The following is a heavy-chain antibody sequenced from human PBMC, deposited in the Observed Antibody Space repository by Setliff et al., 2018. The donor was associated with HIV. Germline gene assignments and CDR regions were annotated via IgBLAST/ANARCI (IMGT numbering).Heavy chain of an antibody. CDR2: INSGGNT. D-gene: IGHD3-22*01. Sequence: PGESLKISCTASGFTVSNNYMNWVRQAPGKGLEWVSLINSGGNTYYADSVKGRFTISRDSSKNTLYLQMNSLRAEDTAVFYCARAGHYGTVGYDYWGQGTLVTVSS. CDR1: GFTVSNNY. CDR3: ARAGHYGTVGYDY. J-gene: IGHJ4*02. V-gene: IGHV3-66*02.